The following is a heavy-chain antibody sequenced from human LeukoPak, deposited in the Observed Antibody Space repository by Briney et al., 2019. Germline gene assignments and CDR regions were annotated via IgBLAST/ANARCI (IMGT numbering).Heavy chain of an antibody. CDR2: ISSSSSYI. Sequence: GGSLRLSCAASGFTFGSYSMNWVRQAPGKGLEWVSSISSSSSYIYYADSVKGRFTISRDNAKNSLYLQMNSLRAEDTAVYYCARVLMITFGGVIAPDYYGMDVWGKGTTATVSS. J-gene: IGHJ6*04. D-gene: IGHD3-16*02. CDR1: GFTFGSYS. V-gene: IGHV3-21*01. CDR3: ARVLMITFGGVIAPDYYGMDV.